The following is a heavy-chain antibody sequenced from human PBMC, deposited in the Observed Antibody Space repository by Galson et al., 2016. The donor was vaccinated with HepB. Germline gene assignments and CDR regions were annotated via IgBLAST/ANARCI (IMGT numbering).Heavy chain of an antibody. V-gene: IGHV3-21*04. CDR2: ITSSSSNI. CDR3: AKDGGYCSDATCYYRNS. Sequence: SLRLSCAASGFTFSSNTMNWVRQAPGKGLEWVSSITSSSSNIYYADSVKGRFTTSRDNAKNSLYLQMNSLRAEDTAVYYCAKDGGYCSDATCYYRNSWGQGTLVTVSS. D-gene: IGHD2-15*01. CDR1: GFTFSSNT. J-gene: IGHJ4*02.